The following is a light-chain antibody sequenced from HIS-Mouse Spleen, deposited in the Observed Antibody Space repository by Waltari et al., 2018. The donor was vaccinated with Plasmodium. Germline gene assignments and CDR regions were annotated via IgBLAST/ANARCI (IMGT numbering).Light chain of an antibody. Sequence: NFMLTQPHSVSESPGKTVTISCPRSSGSIARTYGPWYQPRPGSVPTTVIYEDNQRPSGVPDRFSGSIDSSSNSASLTIAGLKTEDEADYYCQSYDSSNHWVFGGGTKLTVL. V-gene: IGLV6-57*04. CDR2: EDN. CDR1: SGSIARTY. J-gene: IGLJ3*02. CDR3: QSYDSSNHWV.